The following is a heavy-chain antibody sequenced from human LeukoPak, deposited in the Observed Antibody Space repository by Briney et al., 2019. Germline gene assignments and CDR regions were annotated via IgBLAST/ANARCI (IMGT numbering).Heavy chain of an antibody. D-gene: IGHD3-10*01. J-gene: IGHJ4*02. CDR1: GYTFTRYY. CDR2: INPNSSGT. CDR3: ARAMGRGVITHGY. V-gene: IGHV1-2*02. Sequence: GASVKVSCKASGYTFTRYYMHWVRQAPGQRREGMGWINPNSSGTNYAQKFQGRVTMTRDTSISTAYMELSRLRSDDTAVYYCARAMGRGVITHGYWGQGTLVTVSS.